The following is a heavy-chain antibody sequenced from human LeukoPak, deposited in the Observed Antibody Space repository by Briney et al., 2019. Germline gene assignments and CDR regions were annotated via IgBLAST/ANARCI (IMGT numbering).Heavy chain of an antibody. D-gene: IGHD6-13*01. J-gene: IGHJ5*02. Sequence: SETLSLTCTVPGGSISSYYWSWIRQPPGKGLEWIGYIYYSGSTNYNPSLKSRVTISVDTSKNQFSLKLSSVTAADTAVYYCARQWGSSSSWFDPWGQGTLVTVSS. CDR1: GGSISSYY. V-gene: IGHV4-59*08. CDR2: IYYSGST. CDR3: ARQWGSSSSWFDP.